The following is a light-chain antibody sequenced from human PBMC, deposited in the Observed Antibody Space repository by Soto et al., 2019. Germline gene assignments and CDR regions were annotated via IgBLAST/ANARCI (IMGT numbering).Light chain of an antibody. J-gene: IGKJ1*01. CDR1: QFINNY. CDR2: GAS. Sequence: DIQMMQSPSSLSASVGDRVTITCRASQFINNYLNWYQQKSRKAPKLLIYGASTLSSGVPSRFSASGSGTDFTLTITDLQPDDFGSFFCQQTFGTPWTFGRGTKVEV. CDR3: QQTFGTPWT. V-gene: IGKV1-39*01.